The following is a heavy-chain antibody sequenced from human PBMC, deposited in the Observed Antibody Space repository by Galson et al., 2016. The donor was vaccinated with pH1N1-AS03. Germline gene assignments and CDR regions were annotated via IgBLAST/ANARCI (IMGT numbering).Heavy chain of an antibody. CDR3: ARYGSSPRFDP. D-gene: IGHD6-6*01. Sequence: SLRLSCAASGFTFGNFAMHWVRQAPGKGLEWLANIKQDGSETYYVDSVKGRFTISRDNSKNSLYLQMNSLRVEDTALYYCARYGSSPRFDPWGQGTLVTVSS. J-gene: IGHJ5*02. CDR1: GFTFGNFA. V-gene: IGHV3-7*01. CDR2: IKQDGSET.